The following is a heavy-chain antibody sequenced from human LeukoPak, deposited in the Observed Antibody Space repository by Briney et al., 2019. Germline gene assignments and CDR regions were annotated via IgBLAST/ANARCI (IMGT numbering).Heavy chain of an antibody. Sequence: SETLSLTCAVYGGSFSGYYWSWIRQPPGKGLEWIGEINHSGSTNYNPSLKSRVTISVDTSKNQFSLRLISVTAADTAVYYCARDQLYCSSSSCRNLGWFDPWGQGTLVTVSS. V-gene: IGHV4-34*01. CDR1: GGSFSGYY. D-gene: IGHD2-2*01. J-gene: IGHJ5*02. CDR2: INHSGST. CDR3: ARDQLYCSSSSCRNLGWFDP.